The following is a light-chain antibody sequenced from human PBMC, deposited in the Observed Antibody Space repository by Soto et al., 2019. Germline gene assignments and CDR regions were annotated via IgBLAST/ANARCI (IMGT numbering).Light chain of an antibody. CDR3: QQYYSRVT. CDR2: KAS. J-gene: IGKJ1*01. Sequence: DIPMTQSPSTLSASVGDRVTITCRANQSISSWLAWYQRRPGKAPRLLISKASSLESGVPSRFSGGGFGTEFNPTISSQQPDDSATYYSQQYYSRVTFGQGTTVEIK. CDR1: QSISSW. V-gene: IGKV1-5*03.